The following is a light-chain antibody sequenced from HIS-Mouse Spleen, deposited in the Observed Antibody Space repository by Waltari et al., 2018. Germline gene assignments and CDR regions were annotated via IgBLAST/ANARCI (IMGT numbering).Light chain of an antibody. CDR2: DVS. CDR1: SSDVGGYNY. V-gene: IGLV2-14*03. CDR3: SSYTSSSFNVV. J-gene: IGLJ2*01. Sequence: PGQSITIPCTGTSSDVGGYNYVSWYQQHPGKAPKLMIYDVSNRPSGVSNRFSGSKSGNTASLTISGLQAEDEADYYCSSYTSSSFNVVFGGGTKLTVL.